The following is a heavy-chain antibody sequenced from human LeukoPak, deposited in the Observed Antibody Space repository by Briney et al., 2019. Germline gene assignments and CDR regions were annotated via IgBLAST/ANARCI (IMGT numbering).Heavy chain of an antibody. CDR1: GGSISSSSYY. CDR3: ARGGLDATMIVVVELDY. CDR2: IYYSGST. Sequence: PSETLSLTCTVSGGSISSSSYYWGWIRQPPGKGLEWIGSIYYSGSTYYNPSLKSRVTISVDTSKNQFSLKLSSVTAADTAVYYCARGGLDATMIVVVELDYWGQGTLVTVSS. D-gene: IGHD3-22*01. J-gene: IGHJ4*02. V-gene: IGHV4-39*07.